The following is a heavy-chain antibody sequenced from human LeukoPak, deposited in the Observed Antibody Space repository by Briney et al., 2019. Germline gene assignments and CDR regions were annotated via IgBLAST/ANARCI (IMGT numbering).Heavy chain of an antibody. V-gene: IGHV4-4*02. CDR2: IYRDGNT. CDR1: GGFISSSTW. D-gene: IGHD4-17*01. CDR3: ARNPGSDYPEW. Sequence: SGTLSLTCTVSGGFISSSTWWSWVRQPPGKGLEWIGEIYRDGNTNYNPSLKSRVTISEDKSKNQFSLNLSSVTAADTAVYYCARNPGSDYPEWWGQGTLVTVSS. J-gene: IGHJ4*02.